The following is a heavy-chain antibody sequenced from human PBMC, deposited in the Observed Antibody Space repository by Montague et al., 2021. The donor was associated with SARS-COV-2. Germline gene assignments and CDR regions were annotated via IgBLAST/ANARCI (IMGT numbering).Heavy chain of an antibody. CDR1: GGSFNGYH. J-gene: IGHJ3*02. CDR2: ISDIGST. CDR3: VRGRECSGGSCYGPDDDAFDI. Sequence: SETLSLTCAVYGGSFNGYHWNWIRQPPGKGLEWTGEISDIGSTTYNPSLESRLTTSVDRSKNQFSLRLTSVTAADTAVYYCVRGRECSGGSCYGPDDDAFDIWGQGTMVTVSS. V-gene: IGHV4-34*01. D-gene: IGHD2-15*01.